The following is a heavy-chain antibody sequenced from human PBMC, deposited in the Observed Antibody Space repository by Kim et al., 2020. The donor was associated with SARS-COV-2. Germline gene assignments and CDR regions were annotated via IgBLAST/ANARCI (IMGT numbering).Heavy chain of an antibody. CDR3: ARDQHYDYIWGSYRYPIRSNAFDI. V-gene: IGHV4-59*01. CDR1: GGSISSYY. D-gene: IGHD3-16*02. J-gene: IGHJ3*02. CDR2: IYYSGST. Sequence: SETLSLTCTVSGGSISSYYWSWIRQPPGKGLEWIGYIYYSGSTNYNPSLKSRVTISVDTSKNQFSLKLSSVTAADTAVYYCARDQHYDYIWGSYRYPIRSNAFDIWGQGTMVTVSS.